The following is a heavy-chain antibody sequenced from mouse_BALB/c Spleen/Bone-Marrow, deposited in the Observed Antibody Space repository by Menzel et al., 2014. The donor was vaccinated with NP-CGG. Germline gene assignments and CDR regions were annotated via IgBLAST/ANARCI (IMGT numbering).Heavy chain of an antibody. CDR1: GYAFTNYL. D-gene: IGHD2-14*01. CDR2: INPGSGGT. Sequence: QVTLKVSGAELVRPGTSVKVSCKASGYAFTNYLIEWVKQRPGQGLEWIGVINPGSGGTNYNEKFKGKATLTADKSSSTAYMQLSSLTSDDSAVYFCARGDYRYDGFAYWGQGTLVTVSA. J-gene: IGHJ3*01. V-gene: IGHV1-54*01. CDR3: ARGDYRYDGFAY.